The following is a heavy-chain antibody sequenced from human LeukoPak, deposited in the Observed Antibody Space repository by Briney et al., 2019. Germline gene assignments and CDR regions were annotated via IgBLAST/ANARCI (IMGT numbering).Heavy chain of an antibody. V-gene: IGHV1-2*02. CDR3: ARAIKGHYYYYGMDV. CDR1: GYTFTGYY. Sequence: ASVKVSCKASGYTFTGYYMHWVRQAPGQGLEWMGWINPNSGGTNYAQKFQGRVTMTRDTSISTAYMELSRLRSDDTAVYYCARAIKGHYYYYGMDVWGQGTTVTVSS. J-gene: IGHJ6*02. CDR2: INPNSGGT.